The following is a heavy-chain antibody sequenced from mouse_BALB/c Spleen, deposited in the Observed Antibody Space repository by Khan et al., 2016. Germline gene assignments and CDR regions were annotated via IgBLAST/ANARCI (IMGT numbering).Heavy chain of an antibody. V-gene: IGHV4-1*02. CDR3: ARLGYCGTMDD. J-gene: IGHJ4*01. D-gene: IGHD1-1*01. Sequence: EVQLVESGGGLVQPGGSLKLSCAASGFDFSRYWMSWVRQAPGKGLEWIGEINPDSSTINYTPSLKDKFIISRDNAKNTLYLQMSKVRSEDTALYYCARLGYCGTMDDWGQGTSVTVSS. CDR2: INPDSSTI. CDR1: GFDFSRYW.